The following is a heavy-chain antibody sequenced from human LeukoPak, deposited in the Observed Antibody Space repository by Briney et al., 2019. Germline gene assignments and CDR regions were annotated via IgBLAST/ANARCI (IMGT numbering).Heavy chain of an antibody. J-gene: IGHJ6*03. CDR3: ARPGGARYYDFWGTNYYMDV. CDR2: IYYSGST. CDR1: GGSISSSSYY. V-gene: IGHV4-39*01. D-gene: IGHD3-3*01. Sequence: SETLSLTCTVSGGSISSSSYYWGWIRQPPGKGLEWIGSIYYSGSTYYNPSLKSRVTISVDTSKNQFSLKLSSVTAADTAVYYCARPGGARYYDFWGTNYYMDVWGKGTTVTVPS.